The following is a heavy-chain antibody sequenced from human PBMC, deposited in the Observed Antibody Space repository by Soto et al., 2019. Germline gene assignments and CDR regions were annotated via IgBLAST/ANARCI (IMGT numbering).Heavy chain of an antibody. Sequence: XESLKISCKGSGYTFTNYWIGWVRQMPGKGLEWMGIIYPGDSDTKYNPSFQGQVTISADKSITTTYLRWTSLKASDTAIYYCAASIFYYGMDVWGQGTTVTVSS. V-gene: IGHV5-51*01. CDR2: IYPGDSDT. J-gene: IGHJ6*02. CDR3: AASIFYYGMDV. CDR1: GYTFTNYW.